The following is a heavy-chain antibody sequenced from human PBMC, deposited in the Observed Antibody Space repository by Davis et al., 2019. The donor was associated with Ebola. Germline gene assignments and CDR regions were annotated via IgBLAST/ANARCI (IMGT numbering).Heavy chain of an antibody. CDR2: VYYSGTT. CDR3: ARDYWATEGAFDV. Sequence: SETLSLTCAVSGGSISSDDSSWTCIRQPPGKGLEWIGHVYYSGTTTYNPSLKSPVTISVDTSENQFSLNLISVTAADTAVYYCARDYWATEGAFDVWGQGTLVTVAS. V-gene: IGHV4-61*08. J-gene: IGHJ3*01. D-gene: IGHD2-8*02. CDR1: GGSISSDDSS.